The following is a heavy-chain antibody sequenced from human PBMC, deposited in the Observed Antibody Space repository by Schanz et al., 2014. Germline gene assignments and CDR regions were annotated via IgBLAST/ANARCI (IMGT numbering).Heavy chain of an antibody. V-gene: IGHV3-33*08. D-gene: IGHD6-13*01. CDR3: ARLDSSSWYPRY. Sequence: VQLVESGGGLVQPGGSLRLSCAASGFTFNSYAFHWVRQAPGKGLEWVAFIRYDGSSKYYADSVKGRFTISRDNAKNSLYLQMNSLRAEDTAVYYCARLDSSSWYPRYWGQGTLVTVSS. CDR1: GFTFNSYA. CDR2: IRYDGSSK. J-gene: IGHJ4*02.